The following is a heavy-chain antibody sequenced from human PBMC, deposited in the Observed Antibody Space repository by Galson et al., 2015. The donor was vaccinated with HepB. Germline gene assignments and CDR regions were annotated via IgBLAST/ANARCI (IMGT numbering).Heavy chain of an antibody. CDR1: GFTFSSYA. V-gene: IGHV3-23*01. J-gene: IGHJ6*02. CDR3: AKGGDILTGYWYGMDV. Sequence: SLRLSCAASGFTFSSYAMSWVRQAPGKGLEWVSAISGSGGSTYYADSVKGRFTISRDNSKNTLYLQMNSLRAEDTAVYYCAKGGDILTGYWYGMDVWGQGTTATVSS. D-gene: IGHD3-9*01. CDR2: ISGSGGST.